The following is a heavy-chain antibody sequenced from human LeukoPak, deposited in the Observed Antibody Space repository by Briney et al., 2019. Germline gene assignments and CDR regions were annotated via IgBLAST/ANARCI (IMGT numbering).Heavy chain of an antibody. J-gene: IGHJ4*02. CDR2: ITSISCYI. V-gene: IGHV3-21*01. D-gene: IGHD4-17*01. CDR3: ARVMNDYGDYVFDY. Sequence: TGGSLRLSYAVSGFTFSIYSMTWVRQAAGKGLEWVSSITSISCYIYYADSVKGRFTISRDNAKNSLYLQMNSMRTEDTAVYFYARVMNDYGDYVFDYWGQGTLVTVSS. CDR1: GFTFSIYS.